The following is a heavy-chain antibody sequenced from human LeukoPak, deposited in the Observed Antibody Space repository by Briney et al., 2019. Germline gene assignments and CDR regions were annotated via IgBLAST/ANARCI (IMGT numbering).Heavy chain of an antibody. CDR3: AKDKIGLRFLEWSYLFDY. J-gene: IGHJ4*02. CDR2: ISGSGGGT. V-gene: IGHV3-23*01. D-gene: IGHD3-3*01. CDR1: GFTFSSYA. Sequence: GGSLRLSCAASGFTFSSYAMSWVRQAPGKGLEWVSAISGSGGGTYYADSVKGRFTISRDNSKNTLYLQMNSLRAEDTAVYYCAKDKIGLRFLEWSYLFDYWGQGTLVTVSS.